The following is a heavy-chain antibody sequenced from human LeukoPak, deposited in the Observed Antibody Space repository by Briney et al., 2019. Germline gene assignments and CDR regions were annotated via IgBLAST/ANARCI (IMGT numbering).Heavy chain of an antibody. D-gene: IGHD3-9*01. CDR1: GFTFSSYA. J-gene: IGHJ4*02. V-gene: IGHV3-30*04. CDR2: ISYDGSNK. CDR3: AKGLGRDYDILTGSDPYFDY. Sequence: GRSLRLSCAASGFTFSSYAMHWVRQAPGKGLEWVAVISYDGSNKYYADSVKGRFTISRDNSKNTLYLQMNSLRAEDTAVYYCAKGLGRDYDILTGSDPYFDYWAQGPLVTVSS.